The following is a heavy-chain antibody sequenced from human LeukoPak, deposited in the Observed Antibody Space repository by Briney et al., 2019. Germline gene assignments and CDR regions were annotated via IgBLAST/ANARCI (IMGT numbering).Heavy chain of an antibody. CDR3: ARDPYDSSGYPYRTYYYYYYMDV. J-gene: IGHJ6*03. Sequence: SETLCLSCTVSGGSISSGSYCWSWIRQPAGKGLERIGRIYTRGSTNYNPSLKSRVTISVDTSKNQFSLKLSSVTAADTAVYYCARDPYDSSGYPYRTYYYYYYMDVWGKGTTVTVSS. CDR2: IYTRGST. CDR1: GGSISSGSYC. V-gene: IGHV4-61*02. D-gene: IGHD3-22*01.